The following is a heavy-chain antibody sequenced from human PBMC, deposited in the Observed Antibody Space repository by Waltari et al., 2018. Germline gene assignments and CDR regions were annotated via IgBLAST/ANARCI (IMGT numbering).Heavy chain of an antibody. D-gene: IGHD6-13*01. V-gene: IGHV3-30-3*01. CDR3: ARAPGIAAAGDN. CDR2: ISYDGSNK. CDR1: GFTFSSYA. J-gene: IGHJ4*02. Sequence: QVQLVESGGGVVQPGRSLRLSCAASGFTFSSYAMHWVRQAPGKGLEWVAVISYDGSNKYYADSVKGRFTISRDNSKNTLYLQMNSLRAEDTAVYYCARAPGIAAAGDNWGQGTLVTVSS.